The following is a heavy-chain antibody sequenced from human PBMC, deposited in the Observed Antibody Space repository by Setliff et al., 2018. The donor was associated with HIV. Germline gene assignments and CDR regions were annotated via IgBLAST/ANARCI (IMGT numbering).Heavy chain of an antibody. CDR2: VFHSGTT. V-gene: IGHV4-39*07. D-gene: IGHD6-13*01. Sequence: PSETLSLTCTVSGGSISSSSYYWGWIRQSPGKGLAWIGSVFHSGTTYYNPSLKSRVTMSVATSKNQFSLKLRSVTAADTAIYYCARRGSSWYSHWFDPWGQGTLVTVSS. CDR1: GGSISSSSYY. CDR3: ARRGSSWYSHWFDP. J-gene: IGHJ5*02.